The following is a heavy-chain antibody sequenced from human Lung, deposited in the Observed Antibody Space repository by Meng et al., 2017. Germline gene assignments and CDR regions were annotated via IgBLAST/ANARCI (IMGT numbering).Heavy chain of an antibody. Sequence: RGGSGGGWVQPGGSRRLSCASFGFTFRSYWMHLVRQAPGKGLVWVSRIRGDGGSIVYADSVKGRFTISRDNAKNTLFLQMNSLRAEDTAVYYCARESGYFEYWGQGILVTVSS. V-gene: IGHV3-74*03. CDR1: GFTFRSYW. CDR3: ARESGYFEY. J-gene: IGHJ4*02. CDR2: IRGDGGSI.